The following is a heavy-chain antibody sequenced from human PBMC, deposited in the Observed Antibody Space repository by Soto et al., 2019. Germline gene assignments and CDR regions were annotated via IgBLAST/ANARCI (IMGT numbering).Heavy chain of an antibody. D-gene: IGHD6-13*01. CDR2: ISSSSTYT. V-gene: IGHV3-11*05. J-gene: IGHJ4*02. CDR3: ARDRRGIAAAGSHFDY. CDR1: GGSISSGGYS. Sequence: LSLTCAVSGGSISSGGYSWGWIRQPPGKGLEWVSYISSSSTYTSYADSVKGRFTISRDNAKNSLYLQMNSLRAEDTAVYYCARDRRGIAAAGSHFDYWGQGTLVTVSS.